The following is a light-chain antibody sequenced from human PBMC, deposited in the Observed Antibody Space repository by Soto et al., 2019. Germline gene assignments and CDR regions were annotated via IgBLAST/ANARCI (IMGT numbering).Light chain of an antibody. V-gene: IGLV2-14*01. CDR1: SSDVGSYNY. J-gene: IGLJ1*01. CDR2: EVS. Sequence: QSVLAQPASVSGSPGQSITISRTGTSSDVGSYNYVSWYQQHPGKAPKLMIFEVSNRPSGVSNRFSGSKSGNTASLTISGLQTEDEADYYCSSYTSSSTLVFGTGTKVTVL. CDR3: SSYTSSSTLV.